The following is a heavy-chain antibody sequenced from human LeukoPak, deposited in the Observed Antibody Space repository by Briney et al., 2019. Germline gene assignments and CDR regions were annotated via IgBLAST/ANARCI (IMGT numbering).Heavy chain of an antibody. J-gene: IGHJ1*01. Sequence: GGSLRLSCAASGFTFNTYSMNWVRLAPGKGLEWVSYISSSGRTVYYADSVKGRVTISRDNAKNSLYLQMNSLRAEDTAVYYCAREYCSSTSCYREYFQHWGQGTLVTVSS. V-gene: IGHV3-48*04. CDR3: AREYCSSTSCYREYFQH. D-gene: IGHD2-2*01. CDR2: ISSSGRTV. CDR1: GFTFNTYS.